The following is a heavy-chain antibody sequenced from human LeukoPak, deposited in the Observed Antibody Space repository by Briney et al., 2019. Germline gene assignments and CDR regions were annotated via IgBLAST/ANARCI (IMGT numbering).Heavy chain of an antibody. D-gene: IGHD5-18*01. CDR2: IYYSGST. CDR3: AREPRRDSYGYIGVDY. J-gene: IGHJ4*02. Sequence: SETLSLTCTVSGGSISSGDYYWSWIRQPPGKGLGWIGYIYYSGSTYYNPSLKSRVTISVDTSKNQFSLKLSSVTAADTAVYYCAREPRRDSYGYIGVDYWGQGTLVTVSS. V-gene: IGHV4-30-4*01. CDR1: GGSISSGDYY.